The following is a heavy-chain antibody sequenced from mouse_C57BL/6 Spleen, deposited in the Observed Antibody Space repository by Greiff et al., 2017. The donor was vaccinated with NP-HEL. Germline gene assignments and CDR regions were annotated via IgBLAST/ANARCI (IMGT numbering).Heavy chain of an antibody. J-gene: IGHJ2*01. CDR1: GFTFSSYA. CDR2: ISSGGDYI. D-gene: IGHD2-5*01. V-gene: IGHV5-9-1*02. CDR3: TRDYYSNYGFDY. Sequence: EVMLVESGEGLVKPGGSLKLSCAASGFTFSSYAMSWVRQTPEKRLEWVAYISSGGDYIYYADTVKGRFTISRDNARNTLYLQMSSLKSEDTAMYYCTRDYYSNYGFDYWGQGTTLTVSS.